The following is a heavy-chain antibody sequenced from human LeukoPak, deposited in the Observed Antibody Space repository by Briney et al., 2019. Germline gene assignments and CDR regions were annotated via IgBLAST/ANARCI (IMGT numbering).Heavy chain of an antibody. CDR3: ARAPALVLPNNAFDI. CDR1: GGSISSGGYS. Sequence: SQTLSLTCAVSGGSISSGGYSWSWIRQPPGKGLEWIGYIYYSGSTNYNPSLKSRVTISVDTSKNQFSLKLSSVTAADTAVYYCARAPALVLPNNAFDIWGQGTMVTVSS. V-gene: IGHV4-61*08. J-gene: IGHJ3*02. CDR2: IYYSGST. D-gene: IGHD1-14*01.